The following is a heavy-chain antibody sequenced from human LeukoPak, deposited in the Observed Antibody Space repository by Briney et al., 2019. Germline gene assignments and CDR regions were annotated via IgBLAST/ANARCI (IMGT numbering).Heavy chain of an antibody. D-gene: IGHD1-14*01. J-gene: IGHJ6*03. CDR2: ISYDGSNK. V-gene: IGHV3-30*04. CDR3: ARDNHYYMDV. CDR1: GFTFSSYA. Sequence: GRSLRPSCAASGFTFSSYAMHWVRQAPGKGLEWVAVISYDGSNKYYADSVKGRFTISRDNSKNTLYLQMNSLRAEDTAVYYCARDNHYYMDVWGKGTTVTVSS.